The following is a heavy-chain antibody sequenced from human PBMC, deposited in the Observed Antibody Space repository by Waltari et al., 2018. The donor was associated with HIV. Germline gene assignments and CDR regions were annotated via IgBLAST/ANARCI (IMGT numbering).Heavy chain of an antibody. CDR2: ISGSGSST. V-gene: IGHV3-23*04. J-gene: IGHJ4*02. CDR1: GFAFGSYA. CDR3: AKADIVIVSAAAFDN. D-gene: IGHD3-22*01. Sequence: EVDLVESGGGLVQRGGSLRLSCAASGFAFGSYAMAWVRQAPGKGLEWVSGISGSGSSTHYGESVKGRFTISRDNPKSTLYLHMNNLRDDDSAVYYCAKADIVIVSAAAFDNWGQGTLVTVSS.